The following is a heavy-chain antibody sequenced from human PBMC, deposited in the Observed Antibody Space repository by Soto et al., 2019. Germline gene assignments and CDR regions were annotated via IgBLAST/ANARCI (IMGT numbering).Heavy chain of an antibody. Sequence: ASVKVPCKASGYTFTSYAMHWVRQAPGQRLEWMGWINAGNGNTKYSQKFQGRVTITRDTSASTAYMELSSLRSEDTAVYYCARDPGGGTRWYTSYDYYGMDVWGKGTTATVPS. CDR2: INAGNGNT. CDR3: ARDPGGGTRWYTSYDYYGMDV. CDR1: GYTFTSYA. V-gene: IGHV1-3*01. J-gene: IGHJ6*04. D-gene: IGHD2-2*02.